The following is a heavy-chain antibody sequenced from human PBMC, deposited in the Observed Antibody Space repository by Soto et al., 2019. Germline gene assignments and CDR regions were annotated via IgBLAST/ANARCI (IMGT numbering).Heavy chain of an antibody. J-gene: IGHJ5*02. CDR1: GFSLSTSGVG. Sequence: QITLKESGPTLVKPTQTLTLTCTFSGFSLSTSGVGVGWIRQPPGKALEWLALIYWNDDKRYSPSLKSRLTITKDTSTNQVVLNMTNLYPLDTATSYCAHRRGVGVVITSSGWFDPWGQGTLVTVSS. CDR2: IYWNDDK. CDR3: AHRRGVGVVITSSGWFDP. D-gene: IGHD3-3*01. V-gene: IGHV2-5*01.